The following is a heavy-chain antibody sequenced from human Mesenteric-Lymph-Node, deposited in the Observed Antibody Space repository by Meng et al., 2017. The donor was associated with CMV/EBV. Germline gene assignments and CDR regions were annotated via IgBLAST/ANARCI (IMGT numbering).Heavy chain of an antibody. CDR2: IRQDGNEK. Sequence: GESLKISCAASGFTFSRHWMTWVRQAPGKRLEWVANIRQDGNEKNSVDSVKGRFTISRDNAKNSVYLQMNSLRVEDTAVYYCAREGSPLNWFDPWGQGTLVTVSS. CDR3: AREGSPLNWFDP. CDR1: GFTFSRHW. J-gene: IGHJ5*02. D-gene: IGHD6-13*01. V-gene: IGHV3-7*01.